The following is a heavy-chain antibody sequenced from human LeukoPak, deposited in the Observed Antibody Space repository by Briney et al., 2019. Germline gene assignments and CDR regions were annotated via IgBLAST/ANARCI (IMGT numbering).Heavy chain of an antibody. D-gene: IGHD2-2*03. V-gene: IGHV1-2*02. Sequence: GASVKVSCKASGYTFTGYYMHWVRQAPGQGLEWMGWINPNSGGTNYAQKFQGRVTMTRDTSISTAYMELSGLRSDDTAVYYCARDGDCSSTSCYQDYWGQGTLVTVSS. CDR1: GYTFTGYY. CDR2: INPNSGGT. J-gene: IGHJ4*02. CDR3: ARDGDCSSTSCYQDY.